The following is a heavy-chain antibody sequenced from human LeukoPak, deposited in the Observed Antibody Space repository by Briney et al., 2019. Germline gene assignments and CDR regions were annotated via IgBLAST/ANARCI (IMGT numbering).Heavy chain of an antibody. CDR1: GYTSTSYG. CDR2: ISTYNGNT. J-gene: IGHJ4*02. Sequence: GASVKVSCKTSGYTSTSYGISWARQAPGQGLEWMGWISTYNGNTNYAQNLQGRVTMTTDTSTSTAYMEVRSLRSDDTAVYYCARDLTTVTPIDYWGQGTLITVSS. D-gene: IGHD4-17*01. V-gene: IGHV1-18*01. CDR3: ARDLTTVTPIDY.